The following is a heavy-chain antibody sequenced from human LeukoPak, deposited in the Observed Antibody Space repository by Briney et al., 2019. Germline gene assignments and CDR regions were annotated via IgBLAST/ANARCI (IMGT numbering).Heavy chain of an antibody. Sequence: ASVKVSCKASGYTFTSYGISWVRQAPGQGLEWMGWISAYNGNTNYAQKLQGRVTMTTDTSTSTAYMELRSLRSDDTAVYYCARVRIAVAGDYYYYYMDVWGKGTTVTISS. D-gene: IGHD6-19*01. J-gene: IGHJ6*03. V-gene: IGHV1-18*01. CDR2: ISAYNGNT. CDR3: ARVRIAVAGDYYYYYMDV. CDR1: GYTFTSYG.